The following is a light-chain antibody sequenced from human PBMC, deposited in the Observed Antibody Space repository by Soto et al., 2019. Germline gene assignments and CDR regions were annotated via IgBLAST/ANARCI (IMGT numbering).Light chain of an antibody. CDR1: SSNIGAGYD. Sequence: QLVLTQPPSASGAPGQRVTISCTGSSSNIGAGYDVHWYQQLPGTAPKLLIYGNSNRPSGVPDRFSGSKSGTSASLAITGLQAEDEADYYCQSYDSSLLWVFGGGTKLTVL. CDR2: GNS. J-gene: IGLJ3*02. CDR3: QSYDSSLLWV. V-gene: IGLV1-40*01.